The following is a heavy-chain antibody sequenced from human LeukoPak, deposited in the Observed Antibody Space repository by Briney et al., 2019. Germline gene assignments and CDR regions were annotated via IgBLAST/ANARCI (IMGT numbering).Heavy chain of an antibody. D-gene: IGHD2-2*02. Sequence: ASVKVSCKASGYTFTSYAMHWVRQAPGQRLEWMGWINAGNGNTKYSQKFQGRVTMTEDTSTDTAYMELSSLRSEDTAVYYYATDYCSSTSCYTNLNYWGQGTLVTVSS. J-gene: IGHJ4*02. CDR3: ATDYCSSTSCYTNLNY. V-gene: IGHV1-3*01. CDR2: INAGNGNT. CDR1: GYTFTSYA.